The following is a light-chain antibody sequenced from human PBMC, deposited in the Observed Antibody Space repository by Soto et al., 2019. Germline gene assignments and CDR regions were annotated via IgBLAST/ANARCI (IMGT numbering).Light chain of an antibody. Sequence: QSVLTQPASVSGSPGQSITISCTGTNSDVGGYNYVSWYQQHPGKAPKLLIYDVSSRPSGLSNRFSGSKSGNTASLIISGLQAEDEADYYCASYTNSITCVFGSGTKLTVL. CDR3: ASYTNSITCV. CDR1: NSDVGGYNY. J-gene: IGLJ1*01. V-gene: IGLV2-14*03. CDR2: DVS.